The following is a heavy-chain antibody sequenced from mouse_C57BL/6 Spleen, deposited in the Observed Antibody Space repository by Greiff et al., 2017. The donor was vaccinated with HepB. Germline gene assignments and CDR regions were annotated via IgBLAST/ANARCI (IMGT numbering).Heavy chain of an antibody. Sequence: VKLMESGAELVRPGASVTLSCKASGYTFTDYEMHWVKQTPVHGLEWIGAIDPETGGTAYNQKFKGKAILTADKSSSTAYMELRSLTSEDSAVYYCTRRDYGRSYRYYFDYWGQGTTLTVSS. CDR3: TRRDYGRSYRYYFDY. J-gene: IGHJ2*01. CDR1: GYTFTDYE. V-gene: IGHV1-15*01. D-gene: IGHD1-1*01. CDR2: IDPETGGT.